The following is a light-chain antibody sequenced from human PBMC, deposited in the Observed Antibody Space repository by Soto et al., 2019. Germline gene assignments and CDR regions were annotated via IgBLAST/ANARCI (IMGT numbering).Light chain of an antibody. CDR2: HAS. CDR3: QMYNNWLGT. J-gene: IGKJ4*01. V-gene: IGKV1-5*01. CDR1: QSISNW. Sequence: DIQMTQSPPSLSVSVGDRVTITCRARQSISNWLAWYQQKPGTAPKVLIYHASNLQSGVPSSFSGSGAGTDVTLTISSLQSEDFAVYYCQMYNNWLGTFGGGTKVDI.